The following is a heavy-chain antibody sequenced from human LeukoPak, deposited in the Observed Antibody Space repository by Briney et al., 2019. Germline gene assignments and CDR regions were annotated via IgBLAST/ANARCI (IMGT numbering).Heavy chain of an antibody. CDR2: IYDRGST. V-gene: IGHV4-59*02. CDR3: ARGRTFDN. J-gene: IGHJ4*02. CDR1: GGSVSSYY. Sequence: SETLSLTCTVSGGSVSSYYWSWIRQPPGKGLGWIGNIYDRGSTKYNPSLKSRVTISVDPSKNQFSLRLSSVTAADTAVYYCARGRTFDNWGQGTLVTVSS.